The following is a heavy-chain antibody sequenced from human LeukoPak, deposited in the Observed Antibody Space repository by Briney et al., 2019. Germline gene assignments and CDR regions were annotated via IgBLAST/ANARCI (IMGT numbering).Heavy chain of an antibody. Sequence: GGSLRLSCAASGFTFSSYEMNWVRQAPGKGLEWVSYISSSGSTIYYADSVKGRFTISRDNAKNSLYLQMNSLRAEDTAVYYCARDVQPYGSGSYYTYYYGMDVWGKGTTVTVSS. CDR3: ARDVQPYGSGSYYTYYYGMDV. J-gene: IGHJ6*04. D-gene: IGHD3-10*01. CDR1: GFTFSSYE. V-gene: IGHV3-48*03. CDR2: ISSSGSTI.